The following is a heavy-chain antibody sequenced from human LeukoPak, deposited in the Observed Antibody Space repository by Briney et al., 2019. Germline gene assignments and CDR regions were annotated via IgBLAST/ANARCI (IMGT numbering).Heavy chain of an antibody. J-gene: IGHJ3*02. Sequence: KPGESLKISCKGSGYSFTNYWIGWVRQMPGKGLEWMGIIYPGDSNTRYSPSFQGQVTISADKSISTAYLQWNSLKASDTAMYFCASQGGSGWYGTDAFDIWGQGTMVTVSS. CDR2: IYPGDSNT. CDR1: GYSFTNYW. V-gene: IGHV5-51*03. CDR3: ASQGGSGWYGTDAFDI. D-gene: IGHD6-19*01.